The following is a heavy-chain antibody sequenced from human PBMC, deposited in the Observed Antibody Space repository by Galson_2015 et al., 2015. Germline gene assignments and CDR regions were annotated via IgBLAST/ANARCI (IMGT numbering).Heavy chain of an antibody. D-gene: IGHD1-14*01. V-gene: IGHV6-1*01. J-gene: IGHJ4*02. CDR3: VRDTGWGFDY. Sequence: CAISGDSVPNSAASWNWIRQSPSRGLEWLGRTYYRSKWGNDYAVSVKSRITIKPDTSKNHFSLQLNSVTPEDTAVYYCVRDTGWGFDYWGQGALVTVSS. CDR1: GDSVPNSAAS. CDR2: TYYRSKWGN.